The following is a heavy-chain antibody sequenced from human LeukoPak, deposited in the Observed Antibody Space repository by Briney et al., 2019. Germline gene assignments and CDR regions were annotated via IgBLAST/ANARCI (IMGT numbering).Heavy chain of an antibody. CDR1: GDSISSSNW. CDR3: ARSFRCRGYDYYFDP. CDR2: IYHSGST. Sequence: PSGTLSLTCAVSGDSISSSNWWSWVRQPPGKGLEWIGQIYHSGSTNYNPSLKSRVTISLDKSKNQFSLELNSVTAADTAVYYCARSFRCRGYDYYFDPWGQGTLVTVSS. J-gene: IGHJ5*02. V-gene: IGHV4-4*02. D-gene: IGHD5-12*01.